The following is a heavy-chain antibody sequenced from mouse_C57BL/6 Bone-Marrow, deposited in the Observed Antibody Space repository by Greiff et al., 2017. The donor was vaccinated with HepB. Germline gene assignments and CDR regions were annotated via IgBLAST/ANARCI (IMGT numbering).Heavy chain of an antibody. CDR3: ARWDYYSNYPFAY. Sequence: VQLQQSGPVLVKPGASVKISCKASGYTFTDYYINWMKQRPGQGLEWIGWIFPGSGSTYYNEKFKGKATLTVDKSSSTAYMLLSSLTSEDSAVYFCARWDYYSNYPFAYWGQGTLVTVSA. CDR2: IFPGSGST. V-gene: IGHV1-75*01. J-gene: IGHJ3*01. D-gene: IGHD2-5*01. CDR1: GYTFTDYY.